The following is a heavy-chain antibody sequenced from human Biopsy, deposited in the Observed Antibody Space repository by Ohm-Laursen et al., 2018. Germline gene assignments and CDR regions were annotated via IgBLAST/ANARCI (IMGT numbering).Heavy chain of an antibody. V-gene: IGHV4-31*01. Sequence: TLSLTCTVSGGSISSGGSYWSWIRQRPGKGLEWIGYIFNSANTYYNPSLENLITISGDTSKNQFSLKLNSVTAADTAMYYCARGDYFDSNGYFWFDPWGQGTLVTVSS. CDR1: GGSISSGGSY. CDR3: ARGDYFDSNGYFWFDP. J-gene: IGHJ5*02. CDR2: IFNSANT. D-gene: IGHD3-22*01.